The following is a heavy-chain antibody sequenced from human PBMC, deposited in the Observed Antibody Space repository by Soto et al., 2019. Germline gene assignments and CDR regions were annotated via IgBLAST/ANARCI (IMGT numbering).Heavy chain of an antibody. J-gene: IGHJ4*02. CDR1: GGSISSDNW. V-gene: IGHV4-4*02. Sequence: SETLSLTGAVSGGSISSDNWWSWVRQPTGKGLEWIGEIYHGGSTNYNPSLKSRVTISVDKSKNQFSLKLSSVTAADTAVYYCARARIAARPGSGWPRSFGYWGQGTLITVSS. D-gene: IGHD6-6*01. CDR3: ARARIAARPGSGWPRSFGY. CDR2: IYHGGST.